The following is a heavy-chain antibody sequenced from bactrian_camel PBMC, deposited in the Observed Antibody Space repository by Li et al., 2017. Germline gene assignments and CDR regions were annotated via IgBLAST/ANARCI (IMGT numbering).Heavy chain of an antibody. CDR1: GFVFNVEY. CDR2: IDGGSRDT. Sequence: VQLVESGGDLVRPGGSLTLSCATSGFVFNVEYMSWVRQAPGMGLEWVSAIDGGSRDTYYTDPVKGRFTISRDNAKDTVYLQLNNLKTEDTAMYYCGRGLGYEYREWGQGTQVTVS. CDR3: GRGLGYEYRE. V-gene: IGHV3S40*01. D-gene: IGHD3*01. J-gene: IGHJ4*01.